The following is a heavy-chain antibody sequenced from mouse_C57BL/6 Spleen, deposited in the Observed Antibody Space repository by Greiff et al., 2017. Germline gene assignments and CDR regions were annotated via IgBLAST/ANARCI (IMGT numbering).Heavy chain of an antibody. CDR2: IYPGSGST. V-gene: IGHV1-55*01. CDR3: ARLYDYDAYAMDY. J-gene: IGHJ4*01. Sequence: QVQLQQPGAELVKPGASVKMSCKASGYTFTSYWITWVKQRPGQGLEWIGDIYPGSGSTNYNEKFTSKATLTVDTSSSTAYMQLSSLTSENSAVYNCARLYDYDAYAMDYWGQGTSVTVSS. D-gene: IGHD2-4*01. CDR1: GYTFTSYW.